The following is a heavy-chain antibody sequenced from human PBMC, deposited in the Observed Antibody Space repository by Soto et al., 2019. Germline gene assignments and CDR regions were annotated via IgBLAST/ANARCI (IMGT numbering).Heavy chain of an antibody. CDR1: GGSFSGYY. J-gene: IGHJ3*02. CDR2: INHSGST. Sequence: PSETLSLTCAVYGGSFSGYYWSWIRQPPGKGLEWIGEINHSGSTNYNPSLKSRVTISVDTSKNQFSLKLSSVTAADTAVYYCARAKYCSGCSFYLPPPEAIVICCQATLVTVSS. V-gene: IGHV4-34*01. CDR3: ARAKYCSGCSFYLPPPEAIVI. D-gene: IGHD2-15*01.